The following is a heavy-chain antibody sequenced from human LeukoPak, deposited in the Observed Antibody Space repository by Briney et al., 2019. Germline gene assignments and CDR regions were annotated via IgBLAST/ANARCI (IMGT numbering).Heavy chain of an antibody. CDR3: AKDWRWETPCYGMNV. CDR1: GFTFSSYG. V-gene: IGHV3-30*18. Sequence: SGGSLRLSCAASGFTFSSYGIHWVRQAPGKGLEWVALISYDGSNKYYAESVKGRFTISRDNSKNTLYLQMNSPRAEDTAVYYCAKDWRWETPCYGMNVWGQGTTVTVSS. J-gene: IGHJ6*02. CDR2: ISYDGSNK. D-gene: IGHD1-26*01.